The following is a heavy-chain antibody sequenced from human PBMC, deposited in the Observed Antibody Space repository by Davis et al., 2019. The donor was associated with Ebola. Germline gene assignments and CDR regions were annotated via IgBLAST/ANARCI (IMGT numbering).Heavy chain of an antibody. V-gene: IGHV1-18*01. CDR1: GYTFTSYG. J-gene: IGHJ6*03. CDR2: ISAYNGNT. D-gene: IGHD6-13*01. Sequence: ASVKVSCKASGYTFTSYGISWVRQAPGQGLEWMGWISAYNGNTNYAQKLQGRVTMTTDTSTSTAYMELRSLRSDDTAVYYCARGVSSSWTGYWDYYYYYMDVWGKGTTVTVSS. CDR3: ARGVSSSWTGYWDYYYYYMDV.